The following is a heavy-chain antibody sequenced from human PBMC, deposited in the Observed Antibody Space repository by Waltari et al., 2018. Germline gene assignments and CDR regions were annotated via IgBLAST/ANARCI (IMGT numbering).Heavy chain of an antibody. Sequence: EVQLVEYGGGLVQPGGSLRLSCAASGFTFSSYRMHWVRQAPGKGREWVSYISSSSSTIYYADSVKGRFTIARGNAKNSLDLQRNSPRAEDTAVYYCARAPTGDGDDYWGQGTLVTVSS. V-gene: IGHV3-48*01. D-gene: IGHD7-27*01. CDR1: GFTFSSYR. CDR2: ISSSSSTI. CDR3: ARAPTGDGDDY. J-gene: IGHJ4*02.